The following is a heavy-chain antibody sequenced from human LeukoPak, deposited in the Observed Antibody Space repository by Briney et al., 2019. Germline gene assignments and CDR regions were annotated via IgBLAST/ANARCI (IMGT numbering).Heavy chain of an antibody. CDR3: ARARLSFTRGIGAHYFDS. Sequence: GGSLRLSCVASGFTFSSYGMYWVRQAPGKGLEWVAVISYDGSYKYYADSVKGRFTISRDNSKNTLYLQMNSLRAEDTAVYYCARARLSFTRGIGAHYFDSWGQGTLVTVSS. CDR1: GFTFSSYG. J-gene: IGHJ4*02. V-gene: IGHV3-30*03. CDR2: ISYDGSYK. D-gene: IGHD2-15*01.